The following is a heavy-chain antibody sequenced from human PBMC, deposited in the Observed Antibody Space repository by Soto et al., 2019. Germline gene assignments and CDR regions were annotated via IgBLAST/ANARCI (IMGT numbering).Heavy chain of an antibody. CDR1: GLMFSADW. D-gene: IGHD5-18*01. CDR3: ARDFYGVYTYGPGDY. J-gene: IGHJ4*02. CDR2: IHGDGGKI. Sequence: EVQLVESGGGLVQPGGSLRLSCAAYGLMFSADWMSWVRQAPGKGLEWVANIHGDGGKIYYVDSVRGRFTISRDNAKRSLYLQMNSLSAEATAVYYCARDFYGVYTYGPGDYCGQGALVAGSS. V-gene: IGHV3-7*01.